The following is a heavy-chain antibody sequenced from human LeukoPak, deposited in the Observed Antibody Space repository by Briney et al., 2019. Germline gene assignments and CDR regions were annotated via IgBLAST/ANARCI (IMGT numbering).Heavy chain of an antibody. CDR2: ISAHNGNT. CDR1: GYTFTSYG. D-gene: IGHD1-26*01. CDR3: ARERVGPTSYYYYYMDV. Sequence: ASVKVSCKASGYTFTSYGISWVRQAPGQGLEWMGWISAHNGNTNYAQKLQGRVTMTTDTSTSTAYMELRSLRSDDTAVYYCARERVGPTSYYYYYMDVWGKGTTVTASS. V-gene: IGHV1-18*01. J-gene: IGHJ6*03.